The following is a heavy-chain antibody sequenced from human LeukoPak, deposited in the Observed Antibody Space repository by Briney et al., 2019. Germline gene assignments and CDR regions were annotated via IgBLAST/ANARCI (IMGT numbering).Heavy chain of an antibody. CDR1: GLTFSDEY. D-gene: IGHD3-10*01. J-gene: IGHJ4*02. CDR2: ISNTGSFI. Sequence: GSLGLSCAASGLTFSDEYMSWIRQAPGKGLEWVSYISNTGSFISYADSVKGRFTISRDNAKNSLYLQMNSLRAEDAAAYYCVRARGAGPGAHFDYWGQGTLVTVSS. V-gene: IGHV3-11*01. CDR3: VRARGAGPGAHFDY.